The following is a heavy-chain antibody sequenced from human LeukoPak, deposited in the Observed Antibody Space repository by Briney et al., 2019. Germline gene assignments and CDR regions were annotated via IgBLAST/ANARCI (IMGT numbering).Heavy chain of an antibody. D-gene: IGHD1-26*01. CDR1: GFTFSSYA. CDR2: ISGSGGST. CDR3: AKDPWVGAPASYYYYGMDV. Sequence: GGSLRLSCAASGFTFSSYAMSWVRQAPGKGLEWVSAISGSGGSTYYAESVKGRFTISRDNSKNTLYLRMNSLRAEDTAVYYCAKDPWVGAPASYYYYGMDVWGQGTTVTVSS. V-gene: IGHV3-23*01. J-gene: IGHJ6*02.